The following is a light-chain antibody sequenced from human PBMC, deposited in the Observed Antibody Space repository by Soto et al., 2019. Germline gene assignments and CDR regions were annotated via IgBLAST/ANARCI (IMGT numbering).Light chain of an antibody. CDR3: QQYGSSSSRT. CDR1: QSIASDY. V-gene: IGKV3-20*01. Sequence: EIVLTQSPATLSLSPGERATLSCRASQSIASDYLAWYQQRAGQAPRPLIYGASSRASGVPDTFSGSGSVTDLPLTINTQEPEDCAVYYCQQYGSSSSRTFGQGTKGEI. CDR2: GAS. J-gene: IGKJ1*01.